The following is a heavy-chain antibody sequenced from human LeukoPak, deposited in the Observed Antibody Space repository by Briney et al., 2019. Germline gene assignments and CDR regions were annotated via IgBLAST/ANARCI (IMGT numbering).Heavy chain of an antibody. CDR3: ARAPVRGAVAGVDY. Sequence: GGSLRLSCAASGFTFSSYAMSWVRQAPGKGLEWVSAISGSGGSTYYADSVKGRFTISRDNSRNTVNLQMNSLRGEDTAVYYCARAPVRGAVAGVDYWGQGTLVTVSS. V-gene: IGHV3-23*01. CDR1: GFTFSSYA. CDR2: ISGSGGST. J-gene: IGHJ4*02. D-gene: IGHD6-19*01.